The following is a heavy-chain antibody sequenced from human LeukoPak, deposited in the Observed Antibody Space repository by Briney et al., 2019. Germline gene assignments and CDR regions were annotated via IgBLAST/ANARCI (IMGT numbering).Heavy chain of an antibody. V-gene: IGHV4-34*01. CDR1: GGSFSGYY. J-gene: IGHJ4*02. CDR2: INHSRGT. D-gene: IGHD3-10*01. Sequence: SETLSLTCAVYGGSFSGYYWSWIRQPPGKGLEWIGEINHSRGTNYNPSLKSRVTISVDKSKNQFSLKLSSVTAADTAVYYCASQLDSGSYGFDYWGQGTLVTVSS. CDR3: ASQLDSGSYGFDY.